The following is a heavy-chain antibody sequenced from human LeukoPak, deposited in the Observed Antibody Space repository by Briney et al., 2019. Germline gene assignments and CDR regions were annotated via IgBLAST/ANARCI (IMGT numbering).Heavy chain of an antibody. CDR2: INSDGSST. V-gene: IGHV3-74*01. CDR3: ASIAAAGDFDY. CDR1: GFTFSSYW. J-gene: IGHJ4*02. Sequence: GGSLRLSCAASGFTFSSYWMHWVRQAPGKGLVWVSRINSDGSSTSYADSVKGRFTISRDNAKNTLYLQMNSLRAEDTAVYYCASIAAAGDFDYWGQGTLVTVSS. D-gene: IGHD6-13*01.